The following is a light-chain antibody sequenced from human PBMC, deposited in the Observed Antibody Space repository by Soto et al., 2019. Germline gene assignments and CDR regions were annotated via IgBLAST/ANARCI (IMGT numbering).Light chain of an antibody. J-gene: IGKJ2*01. CDR3: QQRSNWPPKNT. CDR1: QSVSSY. Sequence: EIVLTQSPATLSLSPGERATLSCRASQSVSSYLAWYQQKPGQAPRLLIYDASNRATGIPARFSGSGSGTDFTLTISSLEPEDFAVDYCQQRSNWPPKNTFGQGTKLEIK. CDR2: DAS. V-gene: IGKV3-11*01.